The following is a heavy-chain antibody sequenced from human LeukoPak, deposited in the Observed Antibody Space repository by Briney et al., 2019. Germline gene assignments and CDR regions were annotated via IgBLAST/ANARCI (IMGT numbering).Heavy chain of an antibody. CDR3: ARDLSMTTVTTIDY. Sequence: GGSLRLSCAASGFTLSSYAMHWVRQAPGKGLEWVAVISYDGSNKYYADSVKGRFTISRDNSKNTLYLQMNSLRAEDTAVYYCARDLSMTTVTTIDYWGQGTLVTVSS. D-gene: IGHD4-11*01. CDR2: ISYDGSNK. CDR1: GFTLSSYA. V-gene: IGHV3-30-3*01. J-gene: IGHJ4*02.